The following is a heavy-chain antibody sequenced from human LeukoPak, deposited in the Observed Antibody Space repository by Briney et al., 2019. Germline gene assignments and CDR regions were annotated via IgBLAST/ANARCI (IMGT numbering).Heavy chain of an antibody. Sequence: GGSLRPSCAASGFTFSSYGMHWVRQAPGKGLEWVAFIRYDGSNKYYADSVKGRFTISRDNSKNTLYLQMNSLRAEDTAVYYCAKDREMVVVKDAFDIWGQGTMVTVSS. CDR1: GFTFSSYG. CDR3: AKDREMVVVKDAFDI. V-gene: IGHV3-30*02. CDR2: IRYDGSNK. D-gene: IGHD3-22*01. J-gene: IGHJ3*02.